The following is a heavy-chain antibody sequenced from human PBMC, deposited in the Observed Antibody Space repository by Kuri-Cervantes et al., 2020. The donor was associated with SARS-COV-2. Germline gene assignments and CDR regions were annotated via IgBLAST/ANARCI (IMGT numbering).Heavy chain of an antibody. CDR2: IRYDGSNK. J-gene: IGHJ4*02. D-gene: IGHD4/OR15-4a*01. V-gene: IGHV3-30*02. Sequence: GESLKISCAASGFTFSSYGMHWVRQTPGKGLEWVAFIRYDGSNKYYADSVKGRFTISRDNSKNTLYLQMNSLRAEDTAVYYCARDYGYFGYWGQGTLVTVSS. CDR1: GFTFSSYG. CDR3: ARDYGYFGY.